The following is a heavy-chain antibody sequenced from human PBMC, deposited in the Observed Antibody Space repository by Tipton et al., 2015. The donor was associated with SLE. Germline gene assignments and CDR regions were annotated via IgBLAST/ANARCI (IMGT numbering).Heavy chain of an antibody. Sequence: GSLRLSCAASGFTFSSYAMSWVRQAPGKGLEWVSAISGSGGSTYYADSVKGRFTISRDNSKNTLYLQMNSLRAEDTAVYYCAKGPSNSDAADVWGQGTTVTVSS. CDR1: GFTFSSYA. CDR2: ISGSGGST. D-gene: IGHD5-18*01. CDR3: AKGPSNSDAADV. V-gene: IGHV3-23*01. J-gene: IGHJ6*02.